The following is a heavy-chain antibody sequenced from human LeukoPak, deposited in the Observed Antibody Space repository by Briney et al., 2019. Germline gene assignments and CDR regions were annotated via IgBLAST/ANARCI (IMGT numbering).Heavy chain of an antibody. CDR1: GGSISSYY. J-gene: IGHJ3*02. CDR3: ARDRRIAAAALSDAFDI. Sequence: SETLSLTCTVSGGSISSYYWSWIRQPPGKGLEWIGYIYYSGSTNYNPSLKSRVTISVDKSKNQFSLKLSSVTAADTAVYYCARDRRIAAAALSDAFDIWGQGTMVTVSS. CDR2: IYYSGST. D-gene: IGHD6-13*01. V-gene: IGHV4-59*12.